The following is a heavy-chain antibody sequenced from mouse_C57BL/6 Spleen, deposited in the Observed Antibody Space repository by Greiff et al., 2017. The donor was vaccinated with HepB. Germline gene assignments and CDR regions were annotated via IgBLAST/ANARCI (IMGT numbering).Heavy chain of an antibody. CDR1: GFTFSSYA. V-gene: IGHV5-4*01. Sequence: EVQVVESGGGLVKPGGSLKLSCAASGFTFSSYAMSWVRQTPEKRLEWVATISDGGSYTYYPDNVKGRFTISRDNAKNNLYLQMSHLKSEDTAMYYCARESLRTYYFDYWGQGTTLTVSS. J-gene: IGHJ2*01. CDR3: ARESLRTYYFDY. CDR2: ISDGGSYT.